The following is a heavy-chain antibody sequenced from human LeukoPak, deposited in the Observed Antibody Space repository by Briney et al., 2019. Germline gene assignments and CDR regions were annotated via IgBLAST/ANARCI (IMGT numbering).Heavy chain of an antibody. CDR2: INHNGSDI. Sequence: GGSLRLSCAAYGFTFSNYWMSWVRQAPGKGLEWLADINHNGSDIYYADSVKGRFTISRDNGKNSLYLQINSRTADDTAGYYCARDQGSMIVVRTTIWFFDLWGRGTLVTVSS. CDR1: GFTFSNYW. CDR3: ARDQGSMIVVRTTIWFFDL. V-gene: IGHV3-7*01. J-gene: IGHJ2*01. D-gene: IGHD3-22*01.